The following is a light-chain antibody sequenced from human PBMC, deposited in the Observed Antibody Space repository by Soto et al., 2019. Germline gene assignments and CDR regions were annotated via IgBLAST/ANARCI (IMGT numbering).Light chain of an antibody. CDR2: DAS. V-gene: IGKV3-11*01. J-gene: IGKJ4*01. CDR3: QQRTNWPPLT. CDR1: QSVGTY. Sequence: EIVLTQSPATLSLSPGERATLSCRASQSVGTYLAWYQQKPGQAPRLLIYDASNRATGIPARFSGSGSGKDFTLTVSGLEPEDFAVYYCQQRTNWPPLTFGGGNKVEMK.